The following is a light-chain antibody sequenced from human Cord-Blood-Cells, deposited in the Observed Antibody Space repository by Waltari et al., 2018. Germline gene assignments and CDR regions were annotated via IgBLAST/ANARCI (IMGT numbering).Light chain of an antibody. CDR3: QQYNNWPYS. CDR2: GAS. V-gene: IGKV3-15*01. J-gene: IGKJ2*03. CDR1: QSVSSN. Sequence: DIVMTQSPATLSVSPGERATLSCRASQSVSSNLAWYQQKPCQAPRLLIYGASTRATGIPARFSGSGSGTEFTLTISSLQSEDFAVYYCQQYNNWPYSFGQGTKLEIK.